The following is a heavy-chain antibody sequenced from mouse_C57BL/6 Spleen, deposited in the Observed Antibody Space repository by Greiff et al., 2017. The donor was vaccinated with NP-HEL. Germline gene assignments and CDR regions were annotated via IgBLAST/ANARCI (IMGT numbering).Heavy chain of an antibody. D-gene: IGHD1-1*01. V-gene: IGHV1-64*01. CDR3: ARRDYGSSSALFDY. Sequence: QVQLQQPGAELVKPGASVKLSCKASGYTFTSYWMHWVKQRPGQGLAWIGMILPNSGSTNYNEKFKSKATLTVDKSSSTAYMQLSSLTSEDSAVYYCARRDYGSSSALFDYWGQGTTLTVSS. CDR1: GYTFTSYW. J-gene: IGHJ2*01. CDR2: ILPNSGST.